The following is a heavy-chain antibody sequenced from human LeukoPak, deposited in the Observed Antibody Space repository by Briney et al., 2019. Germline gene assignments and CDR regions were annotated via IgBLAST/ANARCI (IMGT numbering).Heavy chain of an antibody. Sequence: SETLSLTCTVSGGSMRGHYWSWIRQSPGKGLAWIGHIYYSGSTNYNPSLKSRVTISADTSKNLFSLRLSSITAADTAIYYCARGNYGFWSGQHAFDIWGQGTMVTVSS. V-gene: IGHV4-59*11. J-gene: IGHJ3*02. D-gene: IGHD3-3*01. CDR1: GGSMRGHY. CDR2: IYYSGST. CDR3: ARGNYGFWSGQHAFDI.